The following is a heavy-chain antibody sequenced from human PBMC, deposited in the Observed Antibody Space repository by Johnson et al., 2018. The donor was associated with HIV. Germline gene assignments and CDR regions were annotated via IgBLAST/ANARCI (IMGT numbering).Heavy chain of an antibody. J-gene: IGHJ3*02. Sequence: VQLVESGGGVVQPGGSLRLSCAASGFSFSTYWMHWVRQAPGQGLVWVSRISSDATTAIYTDSVKGRFTISRDNVKNTMYLQMNSLRADDTAVYYCTTGASSAYETWGQGAMVTVSS. CDR2: ISSDATTA. D-gene: IGHD3-10*01. V-gene: IGHV3-74*02. CDR3: TTGASSAYET. CDR1: GFSFSTYW.